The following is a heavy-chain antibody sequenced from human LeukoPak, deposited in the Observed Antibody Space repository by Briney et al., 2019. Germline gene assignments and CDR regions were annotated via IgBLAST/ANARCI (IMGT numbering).Heavy chain of an antibody. J-gene: IGHJ3*02. CDR1: GGSISSYY. D-gene: IGHD3-22*01. CDR2: IYYSGST. CDR3: VSRDSSGFGDAFDI. Sequence: PSETLSLTCTVSGGSISSYYWSWIRQPPGKGLEWIGYIYYSGSTNYNPSLKSRVTISVDTSKNQSSLKLSSVTAADTAVYYCVSRDSSGFGDAFDIWGQGTMVTVSS. V-gene: IGHV4-59*08.